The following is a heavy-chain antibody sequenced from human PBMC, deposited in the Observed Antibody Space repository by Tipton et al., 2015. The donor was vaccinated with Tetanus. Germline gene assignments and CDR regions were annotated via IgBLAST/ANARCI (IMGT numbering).Heavy chain of an antibody. CDR3: ARGMSPRIGVAGDGFDI. Sequence: SLRLSCEASGFTFRIYGMHWVRQAPGKGPEWVAVIWYDGSNKYYGDSVKGRFTISRDNARNTVYLQMNSLRVDDTAVYYCARGMSPRIGVAGDGFDIWGQGTMVTVFS. CDR1: GFTFRIYG. CDR2: IWYDGSNK. J-gene: IGHJ3*02. V-gene: IGHV3-33*01. D-gene: IGHD6-19*01.